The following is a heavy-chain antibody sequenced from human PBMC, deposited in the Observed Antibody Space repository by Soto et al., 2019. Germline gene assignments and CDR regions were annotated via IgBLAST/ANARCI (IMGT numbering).Heavy chain of an antibody. J-gene: IGHJ6*01. CDR3: ARPDCDSFGSCSKGPYCDIMDV. D-gene: IGHD2-15*01. CDR1: GGTFSSYA. CDR2: IIPIFGTA. Sequence: SVKVSCKASGGTFSSYAISWVRQAPGQGLEWMGGIIPIFGTANYAQKFQGRVTITADESTSTAYMELSSLRSEDTAVYYCARPDCDSFGSCSKGPYCDIMDVWGRGSTVTVSS. V-gene: IGHV1-69*13.